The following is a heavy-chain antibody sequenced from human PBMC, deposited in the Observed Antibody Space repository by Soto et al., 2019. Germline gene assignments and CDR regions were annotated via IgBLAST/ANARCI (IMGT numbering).Heavy chain of an antibody. CDR1: GFTFSSYA. J-gene: IGHJ4*02. CDR2: ISGSGGRT. V-gene: IGHV3-23*01. D-gene: IGHD3-3*01. Sequence: PGGSLRLSCAASGFTFSSYAMSWVRQAPGKGLEWVSAISGSGGRTYYADSVKGRFTISRDNSKNTLYLQMNSLKAEDTAVYFCTTDPGAYYDFWSGYYTFDYWGQGTLVTVSS. CDR3: TTDPGAYYDFWSGYYTFDY.